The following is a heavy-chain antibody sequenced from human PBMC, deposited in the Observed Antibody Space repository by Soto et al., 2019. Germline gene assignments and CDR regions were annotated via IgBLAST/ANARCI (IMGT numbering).Heavy chain of an antibody. J-gene: IGHJ4*02. D-gene: IGHD3-9*01. CDR3: VRVFDTYYFDS. CDR2: IWGDGSNK. Sequence: QVQLVESGGSVVQPGRSLRLSCAVSGFTFSTYGMHWVRQAPGKGLEWVAVIWGDGSNKYHADSAKGRFTISRDNTKNILYLEMNSLRAEDTAVYYCVRVFDTYYFDSWGQGTLVTVSS. V-gene: IGHV3-33*01. CDR1: GFTFSTYG.